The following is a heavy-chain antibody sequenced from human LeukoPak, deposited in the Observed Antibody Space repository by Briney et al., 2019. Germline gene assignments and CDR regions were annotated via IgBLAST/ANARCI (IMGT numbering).Heavy chain of an antibody. J-gene: IGHJ4*02. CDR3: ARVGYFGITMIVVVITPYFDY. CDR1: GFTFSSYS. CDR2: ISSSSSYI. Sequence: GGSLRLSCAASGFTFSSYSMNWVRQAPGKGLEWVSSISSSSSYIYYADSVKGRFTISRDNAKNSLYLQMNSLRAEDTAVYYCARVGYFGITMIVVVITPYFDYWGQGTLVTVSS. V-gene: IGHV3-21*01. D-gene: IGHD3-22*01.